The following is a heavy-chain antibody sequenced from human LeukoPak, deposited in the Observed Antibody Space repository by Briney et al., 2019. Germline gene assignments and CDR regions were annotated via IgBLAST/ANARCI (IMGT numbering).Heavy chain of an antibody. J-gene: IGHJ3*01. V-gene: IGHV1-2*04. Sequence: GASVKVSCKATGYTFTGYYMHWVRQAPGQGLEWMGWINPNSGGTNFAQKLQGWVTMTRDTSISTAYMELSRLRSDDTAVYYCARGRIAATDWGQGTMVTVSS. CDR2: INPNSGGT. CDR1: GYTFTGYY. CDR3: ARGRIAATD. D-gene: IGHD6-13*01.